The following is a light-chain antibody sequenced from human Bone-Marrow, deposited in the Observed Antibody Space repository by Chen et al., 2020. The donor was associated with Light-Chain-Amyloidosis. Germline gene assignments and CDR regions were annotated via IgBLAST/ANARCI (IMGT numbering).Light chain of an antibody. CDR3: QQYGTSPLT. Sequence: IVLTQSPGTLSLSPGEGANLSCRACQTISSNYLTWYQQKFGQAPRLLIYGSSSRATGIPDRFTGSGSGTDFTLTINRLEPEDFAMYYCQQYGTSPLTFGGGTKVEIK. CDR2: GSS. J-gene: IGKJ4*01. V-gene: IGKV3-20*01. CDR1: QTISSNY.